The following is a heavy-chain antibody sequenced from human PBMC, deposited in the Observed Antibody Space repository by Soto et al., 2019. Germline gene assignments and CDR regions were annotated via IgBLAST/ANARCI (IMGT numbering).Heavy chain of an antibody. CDR2: ISAYNGNT. V-gene: IGHV1-18*01. CDR1: GYTFTSYG. CDR3: ATDPYERGYSYGCQGY. J-gene: IGHJ4*02. Sequence: ASVKVSCKASGYTFTSYGISWVRQAPGQGLEWMGWISAYNGNTNYAQKLQGRVTMTTDTSTSTAYMELRSLRSDDTAVYYCATDPYERGYSYGCQGYWGQGTLVTVSS. D-gene: IGHD5-18*01.